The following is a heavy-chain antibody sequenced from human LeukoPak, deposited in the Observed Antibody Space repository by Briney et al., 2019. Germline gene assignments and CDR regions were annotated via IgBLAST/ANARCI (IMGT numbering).Heavy chain of an antibody. CDR3: AWLYPDH. CDR2: IKSKTDGWTT. J-gene: IGHJ4*02. CDR1: GFTFTNAW. D-gene: IGHD2-2*02. Sequence: PGGSLRLSCAAPGFTFTNAWMSWVRQAPGKGLEWVGRIKSKTDGWTTEYAAPVKGRFTISRDDSKDMLYLQMNSLNTEDTAVYYCAWLYPDHWGQGTLVTVSS. V-gene: IGHV3-15*01.